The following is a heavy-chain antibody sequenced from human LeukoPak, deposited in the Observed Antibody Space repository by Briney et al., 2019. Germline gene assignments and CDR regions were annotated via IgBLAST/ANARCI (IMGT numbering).Heavy chain of an antibody. Sequence: PGGSLRLSCAASGFTFSSYSMNWVRQAPGKGLEWASSISSSSSYIYYADSVKGRFTISRDNAKNSLYLQMNSLRAEDTAVYYCARDREQLVDNWFDPWGQGTLVTVSS. V-gene: IGHV3-21*01. CDR3: ARDREQLVDNWFDP. CDR2: ISSSSSYI. D-gene: IGHD6-6*01. CDR1: GFTFSSYS. J-gene: IGHJ5*02.